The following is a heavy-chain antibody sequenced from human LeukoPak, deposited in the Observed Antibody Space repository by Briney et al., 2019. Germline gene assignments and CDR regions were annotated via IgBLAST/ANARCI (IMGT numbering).Heavy chain of an antibody. CDR3: ARGGELRDAFDI. CDR1: GGTFSSYA. D-gene: IGHD1-7*01. Sequence: SVKVSCKASGGTFSSYAISWVRQAPGQGLEWMGGIIPIFGTANYAQKFQGRVTITADESTSTAYMELSSLRSEDTAVYYRARGGELRDAFDIWGQGTMVTVSS. V-gene: IGHV1-69*13. J-gene: IGHJ3*02. CDR2: IIPIFGTA.